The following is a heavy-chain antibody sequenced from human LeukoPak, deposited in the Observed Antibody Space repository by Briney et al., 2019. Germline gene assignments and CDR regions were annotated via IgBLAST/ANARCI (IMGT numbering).Heavy chain of an antibody. Sequence: ASVKVSCKASGYTFTNYGISWVRQAPGQGLEWMGWISAYNGNTNYEQKFQGRVTLTTDTSTSTAYMDLRSLRSDDTAVYYCAREGSYCVGGDCYSFDFWGQGTLITVSS. J-gene: IGHJ4*02. D-gene: IGHD2-21*02. CDR3: AREGSYCVGGDCYSFDF. CDR1: GYTFTNYG. V-gene: IGHV1-18*01. CDR2: ISAYNGNT.